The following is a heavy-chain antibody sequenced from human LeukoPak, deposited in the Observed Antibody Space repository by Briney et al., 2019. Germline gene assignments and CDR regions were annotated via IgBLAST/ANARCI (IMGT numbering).Heavy chain of an antibody. Sequence: SETLSLTCGVSGYSISSGYYWGWIRQSPGKGLEWIGSIFHSGKTYYNLSLKSRVTISVDTSKNQFSLKLTSVAAADTAVYYCARGDIPDFWGQGTLVTVSS. CDR2: IFHSGKT. J-gene: IGHJ4*02. CDR1: GYSISSGYY. CDR3: ARGDIPDF. V-gene: IGHV4-38-2*01. D-gene: IGHD2-21*01.